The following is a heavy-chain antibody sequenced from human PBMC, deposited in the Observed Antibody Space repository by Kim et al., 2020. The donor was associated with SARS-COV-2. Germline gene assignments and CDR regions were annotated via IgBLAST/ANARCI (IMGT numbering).Heavy chain of an antibody. CDR2: TYYRSKWYN. CDR3: ARAGYCSSTSCYAPDY. CDR1: GDSVSSNSAA. V-gene: IGHV6-1*01. Sequence: SQTLSLTCAISGDSVSSNSAAWNWIRQSPSRGLEWLGRTYYRSKWYNDYAVSVKSRITINPDTSKNQFSLQLNSVTPEDTAVYYCARAGYCSSTSCYAPDYWGQGTLVTVSS. D-gene: IGHD2-2*01. J-gene: IGHJ4*02.